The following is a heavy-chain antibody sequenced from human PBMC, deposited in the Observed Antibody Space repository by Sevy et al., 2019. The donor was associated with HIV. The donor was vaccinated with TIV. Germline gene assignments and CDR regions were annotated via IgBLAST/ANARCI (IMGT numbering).Heavy chain of an antibody. D-gene: IGHD4-17*01. J-gene: IGHJ4*02. CDR3: AKSNYGGLLEY. CDR2: IVGSGAST. V-gene: IGHV3-23*01. Sequence: GGSLRLSCAASGFTFSSYAMTWVRQAPGKGLEWVSAIVGSGASTYHAYSVKGRFTISRDNSKNTLFLQMDSLRAEDTAVYYCAKSNYGGLLEYWGQGTLVTVSS. CDR1: GFTFSSYA.